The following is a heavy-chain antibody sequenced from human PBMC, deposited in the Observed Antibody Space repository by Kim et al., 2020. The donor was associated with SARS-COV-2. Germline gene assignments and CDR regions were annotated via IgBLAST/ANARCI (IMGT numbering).Heavy chain of an antibody. V-gene: IGHV3-66*04. J-gene: IGHJ5*02. CDR2: IYSGGRT. CDR1: GFTFSSDY. Sequence: GGSLRLSCAVSGFTFSSDYMSWVRQAPGKGLEWVSVIYSGGRTYYADSVKGRFSISRDSSKNTLYLQMNSLRAEDTAVYYCARHDWFDPWGQGTLVTVSS. CDR3: ARHDWFDP.